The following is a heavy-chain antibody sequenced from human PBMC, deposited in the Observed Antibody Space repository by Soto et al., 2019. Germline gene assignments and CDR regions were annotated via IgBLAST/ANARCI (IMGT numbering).Heavy chain of an antibody. Sequence: EVQLLESGGGLVQPGGSLRVYCAASGFTFSSYAMIWVRQAPGQGLEWVSAISDTGDSTYYADSVKGRFTISRDNSKNTLFLQMNSLRVEDTALYYCARDLGYSYGYWVGYWGQGTLVTVSS. CDR3: ARDLGYSYGYWVGY. V-gene: IGHV3-23*01. CDR2: ISDTGDST. CDR1: GFTFSSYA. D-gene: IGHD5-18*01. J-gene: IGHJ4*02.